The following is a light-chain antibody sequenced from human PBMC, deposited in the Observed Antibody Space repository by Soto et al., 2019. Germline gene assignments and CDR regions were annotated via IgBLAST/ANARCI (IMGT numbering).Light chain of an antibody. Sequence: HSVLTRPPSASGTPGQRVTISCSGSSSNIGSNYVYWYQQLPGTAPKLLIYSNNQRPSGVPDRFSGSKSGTSASLAISGLRSEDEADYYCAAWDDSLSGYVFGTGTKVTVL. CDR1: SSNIGSNY. V-gene: IGLV1-47*02. CDR3: AAWDDSLSGYV. CDR2: SNN. J-gene: IGLJ1*01.